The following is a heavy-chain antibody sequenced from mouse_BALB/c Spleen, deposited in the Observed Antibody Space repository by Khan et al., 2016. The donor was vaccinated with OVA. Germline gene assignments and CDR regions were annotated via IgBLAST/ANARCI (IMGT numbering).Heavy chain of an antibody. J-gene: IGHJ3*01. D-gene: IGHD3-2*02. CDR1: GYTFSSYY. CDR3: TRSGYVSFDY. CDR2: INPNNGDS. Sequence: VKLLESGAELVKTGASVKLSCKASGYTFSSYYLYWVKQRPGQGLEWIGEINPNNGDSNFNEKFKSKATLTVDKFSYTAYMQLSSLTSEDSAVYYCTRSGYVSFDYWGQGTLVTVSA. V-gene: IGHV1S81*02.